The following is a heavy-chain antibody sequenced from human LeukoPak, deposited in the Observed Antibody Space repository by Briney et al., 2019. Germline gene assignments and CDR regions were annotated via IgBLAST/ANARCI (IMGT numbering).Heavy chain of an antibody. Sequence: SETLSLTCTVSGGSISSSSYYWGWIRQPPGKGLEWIGEINHSGSTNYNPSLKSRVTISVDTSKNQFSQKVSSLTAADTAVYYCARGVRDSGSYSVDYGMDVWGQGTTVTVSS. V-gene: IGHV4-39*07. D-gene: IGHD1-26*01. CDR2: INHSGST. CDR3: ARGVRDSGSYSVDYGMDV. CDR1: GGSISSSSYY. J-gene: IGHJ6*02.